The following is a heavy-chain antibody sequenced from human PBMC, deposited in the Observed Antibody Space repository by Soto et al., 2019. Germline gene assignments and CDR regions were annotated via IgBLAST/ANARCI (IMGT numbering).Heavy chain of an antibody. Sequence: PSETLSLTCTVSGGSISSYYWSWIRQPAGKGMEWIGRIHTTDGTNYNSSLKSRVTMSIDTSNNQFSLKLSSLTAADTAVYYCARALSSAAGLYFDFWGQGTLVTVSS. D-gene: IGHD6-13*01. V-gene: IGHV4-4*07. J-gene: IGHJ4*02. CDR1: GGSISSYY. CDR3: ARALSSAAGLYFDF. CDR2: IHTTDGT.